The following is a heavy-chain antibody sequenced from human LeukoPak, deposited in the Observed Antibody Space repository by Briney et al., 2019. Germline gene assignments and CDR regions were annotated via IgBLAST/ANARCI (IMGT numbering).Heavy chain of an antibody. CDR1: GFTFSSYA. D-gene: IGHD5-12*01. CDR3: AKDPRVGSIVATPCH. CDR2: ISGSGGRT. Sequence: PGGSLRLSCAASGFTFSSYAMSWVRQAPGKGLEWVSAISGSGGRTYYADSVKGRFTISRDNSKSTLFLQMNSLRADDTAVYYCAKDPRVGSIVATPCHCGQGTLVTVSS. V-gene: IGHV3-23*01. J-gene: IGHJ1*01.